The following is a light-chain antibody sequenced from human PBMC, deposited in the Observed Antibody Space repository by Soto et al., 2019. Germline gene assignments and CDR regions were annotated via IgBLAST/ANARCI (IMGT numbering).Light chain of an antibody. J-gene: IGLJ1*01. CDR3: SSYTSIITLYV. CDR2: EVS. V-gene: IGLV2-14*01. CDR1: SSDVGGYNY. Sequence: QSALTQPASVSGSPGQSITISCTGTSSDVGGYNYVSWYQQHPGKAPKLMIYEVSNRPSGVSNRFSGSKSGNTASLTISGLQAEDEADYCCSSYTSIITLYVFGSGTKVTVL.